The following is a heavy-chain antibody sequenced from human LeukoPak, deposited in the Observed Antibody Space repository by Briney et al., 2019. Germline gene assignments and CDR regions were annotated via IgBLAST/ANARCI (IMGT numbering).Heavy chain of an antibody. J-gene: IGHJ4*02. CDR2: IYPGDSDT. CDR3: ARLGVDIVIVPAALEGYFDY. V-gene: IGHV5-51*01. CDR1: GYSFTSYW. D-gene: IGHD2-2*01. Sequence: PGESLKISCKGSGYSFTSYWIGWVRQMPGKGLEWMGIIYPGDSDTRYSPSFQGQVTISADKSISTAYLQWSSLKASDTAMYYCARLGVDIVIVPAALEGYFDYWGQGTLVTVSS.